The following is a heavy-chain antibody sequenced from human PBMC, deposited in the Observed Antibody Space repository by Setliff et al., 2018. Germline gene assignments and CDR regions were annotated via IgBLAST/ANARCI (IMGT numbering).Heavy chain of an antibody. CDR1: GGSISSSSYY. D-gene: IGHD2-8*02. J-gene: IGHJ4*02. V-gene: IGHV4-39*07. CDR3: ARARWWGLAYYFDY. CDR2: IYYSGST. Sequence: SETLSLTCTVSGGSISSSSYYWGWIRQPPGKGLEWIGSIYYSGSTYYNPSLKSRVTISVDTSKNQFSLKLSSVTAADTAVYYCARARWWGLAYYFDYWGQGTLVTVSS.